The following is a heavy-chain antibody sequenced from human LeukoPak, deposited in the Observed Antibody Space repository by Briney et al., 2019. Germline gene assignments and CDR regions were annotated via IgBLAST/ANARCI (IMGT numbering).Heavy chain of an antibody. D-gene: IGHD1-26*01. CDR1: GFTFSNYW. Sequence: GGSLRLSCAASGFTFSNYWMSWVRQAPGRGPEWVANIKQGGGEIYYVDSVKGRFTISRDNAKNSLYLQMNSLRAEDTAIYYCARDQAVGPTLFDYWGQGTLVTVSS. CDR2: IKQGGGEI. J-gene: IGHJ4*02. CDR3: ARDQAVGPTLFDY. V-gene: IGHV3-7*01.